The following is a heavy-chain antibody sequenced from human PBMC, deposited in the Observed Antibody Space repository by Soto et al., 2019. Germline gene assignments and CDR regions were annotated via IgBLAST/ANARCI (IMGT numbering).Heavy chain of an antibody. V-gene: IGHV1-69*13. CDR2: IIPIFGTA. D-gene: IGHD6-13*01. Sequence: GASVKVSCKASGGTFSSYAISWVRQAPGQGLEWMGGIIPIFGTANYAQKFQGRVTITADESTSTAYMELSSLRSEDTAVYYCARTGIAAAGITYWGQGTLVTVPQ. J-gene: IGHJ4*02. CDR3: ARTGIAAAGITY. CDR1: GGTFSSYA.